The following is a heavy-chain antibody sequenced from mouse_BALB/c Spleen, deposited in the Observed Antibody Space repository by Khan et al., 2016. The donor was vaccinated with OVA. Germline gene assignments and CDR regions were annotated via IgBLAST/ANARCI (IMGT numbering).Heavy chain of an antibody. CDR2: ISLNYDHT. D-gene: IGHD2-14*01. J-gene: IGHJ4*01. V-gene: IGHV1S137*01. CDR3: AAYYRFDYTMDY. Sequence: QVQLQQSGPELVRPGESVKISCKGSGYTFTEYSIHWVRQSHSKTLEWIGIISLNYDHTDYNQEFKDRATMTVDKSSSTAYVELAKLTSEDSAIYYCAAYYRFDYTMDYWGQGTSVTVSA. CDR1: GYTFTEYS.